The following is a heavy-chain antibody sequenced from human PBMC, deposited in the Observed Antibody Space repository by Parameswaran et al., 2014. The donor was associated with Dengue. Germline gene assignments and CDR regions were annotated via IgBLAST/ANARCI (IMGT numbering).Heavy chain of an antibody. J-gene: IGHJ6*02. Sequence: VRQMPGKGLEWVSYISSSGSTIYYADSVKGRFTISRDNAKNSLYVQMNSLRAEDTAVYYCARGGWELVYYYGMDVWGQGTTVTVSS. CDR2: ISSSGSTI. V-gene: IGHV3-48*03. D-gene: IGHD3-10*01. CDR3: ARGGWELVYYYGMDV.